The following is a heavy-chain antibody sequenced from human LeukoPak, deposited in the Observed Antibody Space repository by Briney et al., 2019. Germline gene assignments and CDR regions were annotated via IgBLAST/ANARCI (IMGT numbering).Heavy chain of an antibody. V-gene: IGHV4-39*07. CDR3: ARVALLLRGGWFDP. Sequence: PSETLSLTCTVSGGSISSSSYYWGWIRQPPGKGLEWIGSIYYSGSTYYNPSLKSRVTISVDTSKNQFSLKLSSVTAADTAVYYCARVALLLRGGWFDPWGQGTLVTVSS. CDR1: GGSISSSSYY. D-gene: IGHD2-15*01. J-gene: IGHJ5*02. CDR2: IYYSGST.